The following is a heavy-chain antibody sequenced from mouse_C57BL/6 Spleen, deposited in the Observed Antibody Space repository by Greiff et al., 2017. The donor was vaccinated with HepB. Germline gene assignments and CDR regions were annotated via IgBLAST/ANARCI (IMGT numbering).Heavy chain of an antibody. Sequence: VHLQQSEAELVRPGTSVKVSCKASGYAFTNYLIEWVKQRPGQGLEWIGVINPGSGGTNYNEKFKGKATLTADKSSSTAYMQLSSLTSEDSAVYFCARSTMIKAWFAYWGQGTLVTVSA. CDR3: ARSTMIKAWFAY. J-gene: IGHJ3*01. CDR2: INPGSGGT. V-gene: IGHV1-54*01. D-gene: IGHD2-4*01. CDR1: GYAFTNYL.